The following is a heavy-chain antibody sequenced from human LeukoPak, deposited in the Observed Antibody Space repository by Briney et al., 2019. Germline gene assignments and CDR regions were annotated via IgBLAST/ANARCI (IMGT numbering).Heavy chain of an antibody. CDR3: TSHPINSSWPDGFDA. CDR1: GFTFSGST. CDR2: IRSKADSYAT. J-gene: IGHJ5*02. V-gene: IGHV3-73*01. D-gene: IGHD6-13*01. Sequence: GGSLRLFCAASGFTFSGSTMHWVRQASGKGLEWVGRIRSKADSYATAYAASVKGRFTISRDDSKNTAYLQTSSLTTEDTAAYYCTSHPINSSWPDGFDAWGQGTLVTVSS.